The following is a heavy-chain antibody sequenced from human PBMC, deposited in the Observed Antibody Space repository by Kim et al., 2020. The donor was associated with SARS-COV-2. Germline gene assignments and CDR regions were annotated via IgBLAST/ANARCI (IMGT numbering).Heavy chain of an antibody. V-gene: IGHV3-11*06. J-gene: IGHJ4*02. CDR2: T. D-gene: IGHD6-19*01. Sequence: TNHADSVRGQFTISRDNAKNTVYLPMNRLTAEDTAVYFCVRGTTGWGGSDYWGQGTLVTVSS. CDR3: VRGTTGWGGSDY.